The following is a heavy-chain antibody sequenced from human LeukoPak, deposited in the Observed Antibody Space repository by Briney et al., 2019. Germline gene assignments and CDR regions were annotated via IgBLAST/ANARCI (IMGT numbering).Heavy chain of an antibody. CDR3: ARAPPRYSYGPFDY. Sequence: SETLSLTCTVSGGSISSYYWSWIRQPPGKGLEWIGYIYYSGSTNYNPSLKSRVTISVDTSKNQFSLKLSSVTAADTAVYYCARAPPRYSYGPFDYWGQGTLVTVSS. J-gene: IGHJ4*02. D-gene: IGHD5-18*01. CDR1: GGSISSYY. CDR2: IYYSGST. V-gene: IGHV4-59*01.